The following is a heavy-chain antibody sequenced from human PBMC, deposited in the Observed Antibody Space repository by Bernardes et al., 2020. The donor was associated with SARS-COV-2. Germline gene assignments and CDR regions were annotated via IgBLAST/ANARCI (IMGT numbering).Heavy chain of an antibody. V-gene: IGHV3-23*01. CDR2: ISGSGAST. Sequence: GGSLRLSCAASGFTFSSYAVDWVRQAPGKGLEWVSAISGSGASTYYADSVKGRFTISRDNSKNTLYLQMNSLRAEDTAVYYCAKGILPAAADSYYYYMDVWGTGTTVTVSS. D-gene: IGHD2-2*01. CDR1: GFTFSSYA. CDR3: AKGILPAAADSYYYYMDV. J-gene: IGHJ6*03.